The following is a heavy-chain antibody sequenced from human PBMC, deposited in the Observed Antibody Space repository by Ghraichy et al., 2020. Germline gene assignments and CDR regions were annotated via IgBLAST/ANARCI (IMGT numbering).Heavy chain of an antibody. CDR1: GFTFSAFS. CDR2: ISRSGSNK. CDR3: ANTGDCGINFYCSV. V-gene: IGHV3-30*18. J-gene: IGHJ4*02. D-gene: IGHD2-21*02. Sequence: GGSLRLSCAASGFTFSAFSMHWVRQTPGKGLEWVSVISRSGSNKFYADAVKGRFTISRDNSENTTHLQMDNLRPEDTAIYYCANTGDCGINFYCSVWGQGTLVTVS.